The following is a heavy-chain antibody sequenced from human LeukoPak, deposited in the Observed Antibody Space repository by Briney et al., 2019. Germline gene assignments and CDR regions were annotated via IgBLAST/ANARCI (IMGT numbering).Heavy chain of an antibody. V-gene: IGHV5-51*01. J-gene: IGHJ4*02. CDR1: GYTFTTYW. D-gene: IGHD5-18*01. Sequence: PGESLQISCKGSGYTFTTYWIGWVRQMPGKGLEWMGIIYPGDSDTRYSPSFQGQVTISADKSISTAYLQWSSLKASDTAMYYCARSSNMTGYIYSHVDYWGQGTLVTVSS. CDR2: IYPGDSDT. CDR3: ARSSNMTGYIYSHVDY.